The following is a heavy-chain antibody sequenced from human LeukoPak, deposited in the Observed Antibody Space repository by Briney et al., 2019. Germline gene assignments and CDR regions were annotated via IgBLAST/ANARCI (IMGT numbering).Heavy chain of an antibody. CDR2: IYYSGST. CDR3: ARRFYDSSGYYNDY. V-gene: IGHV4-59*08. CDR1: DGSISSYY. D-gene: IGHD3-22*01. Sequence: SETLSLTCTVSDGSISSYYWSWIRQPPGKGLEWIGYIYYSGSTNYNPSLKSRVTISVDTSKNQFSLKLSSVTAADTAVYYCARRFYDSSGYYNDYWGQGTLVTVSS. J-gene: IGHJ4*02.